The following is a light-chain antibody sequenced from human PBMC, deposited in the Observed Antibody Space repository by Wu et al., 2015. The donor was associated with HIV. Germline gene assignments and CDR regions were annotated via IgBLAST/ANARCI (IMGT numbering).Light chain of an antibody. V-gene: IGKV3-15*01. CDR3: QQYNNWQT. CDR1: QSVSSN. J-gene: IGKJ1*01. Sequence: EIVMTQPPATLSVSPGERATLSCRASQSVSSNLVWYQQRPGQAPRLLIYGASTRATGIPARFSGSGSGTEFTLTISSMQSEDFAVYYCQQYNNWQTFGQGTKVEIK. CDR2: GAS.